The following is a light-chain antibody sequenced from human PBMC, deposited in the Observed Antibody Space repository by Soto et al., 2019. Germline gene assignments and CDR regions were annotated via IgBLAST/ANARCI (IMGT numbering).Light chain of an antibody. V-gene: IGKV2-28*01. J-gene: IGKJ1*01. CDR3: MQALQTPRT. CDR2: LGS. CDR1: QSLLHSNGYNY. Sequence: DIVMTQSPLSLPVTPGEPASISCRSSQSLLHSNGYNYLDWYLQKPGQSPQLLIYLGSNRASGVPGRFSGSGSGTDFTLKISRVEAEDVGVYYCMQALQTPRTFGQGTKVELK.